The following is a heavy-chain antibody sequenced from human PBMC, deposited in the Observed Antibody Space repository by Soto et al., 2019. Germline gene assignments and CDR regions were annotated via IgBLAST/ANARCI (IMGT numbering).Heavy chain of an antibody. V-gene: IGHV3-23*01. Sequence: GGSLRLSCAASGFTFSRYAMSWVRQAPGKGLEWVSAISGRGGSTYYADSVKGRFTISRDNSRTTLYLQMNSLRAEDTAVYYCAKDFFNSIVVVVAYFDYWGQGTLVTVSS. J-gene: IGHJ4*02. CDR3: AKDFFNSIVVVVAYFDY. CDR2: ISGRGGST. D-gene: IGHD2-15*01. CDR1: GFTFSRYA.